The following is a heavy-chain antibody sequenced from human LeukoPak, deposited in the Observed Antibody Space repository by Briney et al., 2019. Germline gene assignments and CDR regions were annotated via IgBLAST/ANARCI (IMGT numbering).Heavy chain of an antibody. V-gene: IGHV1-2*02. CDR1: GYTFTGYY. Sequence: ASVKVSCKASGYTFTGYYMHWVRQAPGQGLEWMGWINPNSGGTNYAQKFQGRVTMTRDTSISTAYMELSRLRSDDTAVYYCAREEIVVVITTGYNWFDPWGQGTLVTVSS. CDR2: INPNSGGT. D-gene: IGHD3-22*01. J-gene: IGHJ5*02. CDR3: AREEIVVVITTGYNWFDP.